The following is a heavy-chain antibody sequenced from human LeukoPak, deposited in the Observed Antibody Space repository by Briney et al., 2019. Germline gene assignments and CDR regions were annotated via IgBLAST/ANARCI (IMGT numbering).Heavy chain of an antibody. CDR3: ARVGSRGDWFDY. J-gene: IGHJ5*01. CDR1: GFTFSTYN. D-gene: IGHD1-26*01. V-gene: IGHV3-48*01. Sequence: GGSLRLSCAASGFTFSTYNVLWTRQTPGKGLEWLFYINSGGSAVHYADSVKDRFTFSRDNAKNSLYLQMNSLRVEDTGIYYCARVGSRGDWFDYWGQGTRVTVSS. CDR2: INSGGSAV.